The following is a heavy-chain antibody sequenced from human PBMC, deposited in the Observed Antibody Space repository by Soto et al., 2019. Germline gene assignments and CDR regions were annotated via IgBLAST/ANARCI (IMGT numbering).Heavy chain of an antibody. D-gene: IGHD3-3*01. CDR3: ARDPIFGVVLRHPPHSWFDP. Sequence: SETLSLTCAVSGYSISSGYYWGWIRQPPGKGLEWIGSIYHSGSTYYNPSLKSRVTISVDTSKNQFSLKLSSVTAADTAVYYCARDPIFGVVLRHPPHSWFDPWGQGTLVTVS. CDR2: IYHSGST. V-gene: IGHV4-38-2*02. J-gene: IGHJ5*02. CDR1: GYSISSGYY.